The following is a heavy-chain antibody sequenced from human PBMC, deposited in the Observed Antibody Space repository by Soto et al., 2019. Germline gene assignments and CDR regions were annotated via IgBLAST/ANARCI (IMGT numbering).Heavy chain of an antibody. V-gene: IGHV1-18*01. CDR3: ARDQGLSGPAVATLDY. J-gene: IGHJ4*02. Sequence: ASVKVSCKASGYTFTSYGISWVRQAPGQGLEWMGWISAYNGNTNYAQKLQGRVTMTTDTSTSTAYMELRSLRSDDTAVYYGARDQGLSGPAVATLDYRGGGTLVAVSS. D-gene: IGHD5-12*01. CDR1: GYTFTSYG. CDR2: ISAYNGNT.